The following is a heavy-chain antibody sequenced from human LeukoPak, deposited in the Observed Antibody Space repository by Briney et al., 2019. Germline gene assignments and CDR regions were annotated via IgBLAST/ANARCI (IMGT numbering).Heavy chain of an antibody. V-gene: IGHV3-7*01. CDR1: GFIFSGSW. D-gene: IGHD3-22*01. J-gene: IGHJ4*02. CDR3: ATRPRSDYYFAIFDY. CDR2: IKHDGSEK. Sequence: GGSLRLSCAASGFIFSGSWMTWVRQAPGKGLEWVANIKHDGSEKNYVDSVKGRFTISRDNAKNSLYLQMNSLGGEDTAVYYCATRPRSDYYFAIFDYWGQGTLVTVSS.